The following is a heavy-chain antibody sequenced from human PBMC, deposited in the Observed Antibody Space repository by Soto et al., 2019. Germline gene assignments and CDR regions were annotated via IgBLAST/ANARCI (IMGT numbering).Heavy chain of an antibody. J-gene: IGHJ4*02. V-gene: IGHV4-59*11. CDR2: LHYSVST. CDR3: ARQAPQTYDYASSGPYYFDY. D-gene: IGHD3-22*01. Sequence: LQTKCLRGTVVGGSSSSHCGSWILQSPGKGLEWIRYLHYSVSTHYYPSLKSRVPISVDTSTNQFSLKLSSVTAADTAVYYCARQAPQTYDYASSGPYYFDYWGQGTQVTVSS. CDR1: GGSSSSHC.